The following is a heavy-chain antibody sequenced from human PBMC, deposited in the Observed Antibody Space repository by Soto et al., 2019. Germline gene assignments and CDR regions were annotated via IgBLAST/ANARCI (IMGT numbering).Heavy chain of an antibody. CDR2: IYYSGST. CDR1: GGSISSGDYY. D-gene: IGHD5-12*01. Sequence: QVQLQESGPGLVKPSQTLSLTCTVSGGSISSGDYYWSWIRQPPGKGLEWIGYIYYSGSTYYNPSLKSRVTISVDTSKNQFSLKLSSVTAADTAVYDCARAHREGGYDLYYFDYWGQGTLVTVSS. CDR3: ARAHREGGYDLYYFDY. J-gene: IGHJ4*02. V-gene: IGHV4-30-4*01.